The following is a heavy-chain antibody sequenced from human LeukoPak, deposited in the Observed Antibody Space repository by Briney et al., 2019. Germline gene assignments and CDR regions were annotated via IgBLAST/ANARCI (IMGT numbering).Heavy chain of an antibody. V-gene: IGHV3-74*01. CDR2: INADGSSA. D-gene: IGHD3-10*01. Sequence: GGSLRLSCATSGFTFSSYAMSWVRQAPGKGLEWVSRINADGSSASYADSVKGRFTISRDNAKNTLYLQMNSLRAEDTAMYYCARDYGRSRDYGMDVWGQGTTVTVSS. CDR3: ARDYGRSRDYGMDV. J-gene: IGHJ6*02. CDR1: GFTFSSYA.